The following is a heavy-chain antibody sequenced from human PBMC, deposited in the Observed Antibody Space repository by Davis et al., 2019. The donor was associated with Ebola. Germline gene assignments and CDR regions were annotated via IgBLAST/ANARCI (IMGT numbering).Heavy chain of an antibody. J-gene: IGHJ4*02. V-gene: IGHV7-4-1*02. CDR1: GYTFTSYA. Sequence: ASVKVSCKASGYTFTSYAMNWVRQAPGQGLEWMGWINTNTGNPTYAQGFTGRFVFSLDTSVSTAYLQISSLKAEDTAVYYCAREITMVRGVILRWLPNWGQGTLVTVSS. D-gene: IGHD3-10*01. CDR3: AREITMVRGVILRWLPN. CDR2: INTNTGNP.